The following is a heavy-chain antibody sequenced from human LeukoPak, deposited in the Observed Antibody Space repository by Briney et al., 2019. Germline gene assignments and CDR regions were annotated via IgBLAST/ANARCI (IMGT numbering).Heavy chain of an antibody. CDR3: AELGITMVGGV. Sequence: PGGSLRLSCAASGFTLSSYEMSWARQAPGKGMEWVSYISSSGRTTYYADSVKGRFTISRDKAKNSLYLQMNSLRAEDTAVYYCAELGITMVGGVWGKGTTVTIPS. CDR2: ISSSGRTT. V-gene: IGHV3-48*03. J-gene: IGHJ6*04. D-gene: IGHD3-10*02. CDR1: GFTLSSYE.